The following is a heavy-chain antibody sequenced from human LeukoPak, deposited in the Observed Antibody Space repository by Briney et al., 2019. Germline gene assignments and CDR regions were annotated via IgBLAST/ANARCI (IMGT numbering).Heavy chain of an antibody. CDR3: ASLSRVAGTFSEFLF. J-gene: IGHJ4*02. CDR1: GGSISSYY. CDR2: IYYSGST. Sequence: PSETLSLTCTVSGGSISSYYWSWIRQPPGKGLEWIGYIYYSGSTYYNPSLKSRVTISVDTSKNQFSLKLNSVTAADSAVYYCASLSRVAGTFSEFLFWGQGTLVTVSS. V-gene: IGHV4-59*08. D-gene: IGHD1-7*01.